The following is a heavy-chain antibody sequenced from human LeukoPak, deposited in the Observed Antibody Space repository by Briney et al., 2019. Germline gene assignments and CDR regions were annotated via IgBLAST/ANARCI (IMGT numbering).Heavy chain of an antibody. J-gene: IGHJ4*02. CDR3: TTDPFYDSAGFAF. Sequence: PGRSLRLSCAASGFSFSNYTMHWVRQAPGKGLEWVGRIETKAHGGTTKYAAPVKGRFTISRDDSKNTLYLQMSSLKTEDTAAYYCTTDPFYDSAGFAFWGQGTLVTVS. CDR2: IETKAHGGTT. CDR1: GFSFSNYT. V-gene: IGHV3-15*06. D-gene: IGHD5/OR15-5a*01.